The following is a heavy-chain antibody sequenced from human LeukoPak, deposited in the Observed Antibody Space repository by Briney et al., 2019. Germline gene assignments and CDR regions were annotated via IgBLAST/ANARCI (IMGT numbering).Heavy chain of an antibody. V-gene: IGHV3-30*02. D-gene: IGHD5-18*01. J-gene: IGHJ4*02. CDR2: IRYDGSNK. CDR3: ARVDTAMANPDFDY. Sequence: PGGSLRLSCAASGFTFSSYGMHWVRQAPGKGLEWVAFIRYDGSNKYYADSVKGRFTISRDNSKNTLYLQMNSLRAEDTAVYYCARVDTAMANPDFDYWGQGTLVTVSS. CDR1: GFTFSSYG.